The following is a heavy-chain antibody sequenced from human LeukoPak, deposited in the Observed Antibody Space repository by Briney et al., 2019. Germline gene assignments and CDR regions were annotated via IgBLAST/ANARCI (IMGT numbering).Heavy chain of an antibody. D-gene: IGHD3-10*01. Sequence: GGSLRLSCAASGFTFSDFAMTWVRQATGEGLEWVSSIDAAGTYYADSVKGRFTISRDNSKNTVYLQLNSLRVDDTAVYYCAKNRGPLDIRGQGTMVIVSS. CDR1: GFTFSDFA. CDR2: IDAAGT. J-gene: IGHJ3*02. V-gene: IGHV3-23*01. CDR3: AKNRGPLDI.